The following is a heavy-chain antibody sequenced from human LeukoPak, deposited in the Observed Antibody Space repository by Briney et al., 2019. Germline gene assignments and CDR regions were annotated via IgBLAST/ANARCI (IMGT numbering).Heavy chain of an antibody. Sequence: GGSLRLSCAASKFTLSTYWMSWVRQAPGKGLEWVAHIKQDGSQEYYVDSVKGRFTISRDNSKNTLYLQMNSLRAEDTAVYYCTRPVYAGYFDYWGQGTLVTVSS. V-gene: IGHV3-7*03. CDR1: KFTLSTYW. J-gene: IGHJ4*02. CDR2: IKQDGSQE. CDR3: TRPVYAGYFDY. D-gene: IGHD1-14*01.